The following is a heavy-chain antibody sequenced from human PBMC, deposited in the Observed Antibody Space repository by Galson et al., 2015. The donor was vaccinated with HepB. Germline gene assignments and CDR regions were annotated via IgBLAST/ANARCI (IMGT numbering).Heavy chain of an antibody. J-gene: IGHJ4*02. D-gene: IGHD7-27*01. CDR2: ICWNDDK. CDR3: ALSRKLGMTFDY. V-gene: IGHV2-5*01. CDR1: EFSLSTSGVG. Sequence: PALVKPTQTLTLTCTFSEFSLSTSGVGVGWIRQPPGKALEWLALICWNDDKRYSPSLKSRLTITKDTSKNQVVLSMTNMDPVDTGTYYCALSRKLGMTFDYWGQGTLVTVSS.